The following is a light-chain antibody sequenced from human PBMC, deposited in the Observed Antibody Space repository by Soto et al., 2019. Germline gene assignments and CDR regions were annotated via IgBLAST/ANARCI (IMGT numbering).Light chain of an antibody. V-gene: IGKV1-39*01. CDR1: ESISTY. CDR2: AAS. Sequence: DIQVTQSPSSLSASLGDRVTITCRASESISTYLNWYQQKPGKVPKLLIYAASTLQSGVPSKFSGSGSGTDFTLTISSLQLEDSATYYCQQSYSLPLSFAGGTNVEIK. CDR3: QQSYSLPLS. J-gene: IGKJ4*01.